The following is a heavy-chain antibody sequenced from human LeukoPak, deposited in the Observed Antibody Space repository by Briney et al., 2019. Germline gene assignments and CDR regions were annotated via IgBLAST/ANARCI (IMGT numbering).Heavy chain of an antibody. CDR2: IWYDGSNK. CDR3: ARDGTVTAGPFDP. J-gene: IGHJ5*02. D-gene: IGHD4-17*01. CDR1: RIHMSTSG. Sequence: PGRSQRLYCAALRIHMSTSGMHWLHQPKDHGQKGQAFIWYDGSNKYYADSVKGRFTISRDNSKNTLYLQMNSLTAEDTAVYYCARDGTVTAGPFDPWGGGTLVTVSS. V-gene: IGHV3-33*01.